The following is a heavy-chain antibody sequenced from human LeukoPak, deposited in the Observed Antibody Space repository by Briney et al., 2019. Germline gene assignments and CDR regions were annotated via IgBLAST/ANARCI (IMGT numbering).Heavy chain of an antibody. V-gene: IGHV4-31*03. Sequence: SQTLSLTCTVSGGSISSGGYYWSWIRQHPGKGLEWIGYIYYSGSTYYNPSLKSRVTISVDTSKNQFSLKLSSVTAADTAVYYCAREPSRTIFGVVPNQPPNWGQGTLVTVSS. CDR3: AREPSRTIFGVVPNQPPN. J-gene: IGHJ4*02. CDR1: GGSISSGGYY. D-gene: IGHD3-3*01. CDR2: IYYSGST.